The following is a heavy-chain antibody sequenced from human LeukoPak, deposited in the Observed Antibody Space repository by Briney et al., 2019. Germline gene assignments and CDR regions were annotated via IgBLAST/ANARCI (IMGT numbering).Heavy chain of an antibody. J-gene: IGHJ3*02. Sequence: SETLSLTCTVSGGSISSSSYYWGWIRQPPGKGLEWIGEINHSGSTNYNPSLKSRATISVDTSKNQFSLKLSSVTAADTAVYYCARGPDIVVVPAANNDAFDIWGQGTMVTVSS. CDR2: INHSGST. D-gene: IGHD2-2*01. CDR3: ARGPDIVVVPAANNDAFDI. V-gene: IGHV4-39*07. CDR1: GGSISSSSYY.